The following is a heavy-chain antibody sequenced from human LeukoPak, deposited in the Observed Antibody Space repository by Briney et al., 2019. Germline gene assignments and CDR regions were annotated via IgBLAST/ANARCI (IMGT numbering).Heavy chain of an antibody. CDR2: IYYSGST. D-gene: IGHD2-15*01. V-gene: IGHV4-39*07. CDR3: ARGLPIVVVVAATPRGRWFDP. J-gene: IGHJ5*02. CDR1: DDSVSSSSYY. Sequence: SETLSLTCTVSDDSVSSSSYYWGWIRQPPGKGLEWVGSIYYSGSTYYNSSLKSRVTISVDASKNQFSLRLTSVTAADTAVYYCARGLPIVVVVAATPRGRWFDPWGQGTLVTVSS.